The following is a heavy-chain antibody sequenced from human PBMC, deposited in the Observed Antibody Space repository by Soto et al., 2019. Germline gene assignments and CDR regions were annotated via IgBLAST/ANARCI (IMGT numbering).Heavy chain of an antibody. Sequence: PSETLSLTCAVYGGSFSGYYWSWIRQPPGKGLEWIGEINHSGSTNYNPSLKSRVTISVDTSKNQFSLKLSSVTAADTAVYYCARGQRGIAAAGTNIDYWGQGTLVTVSS. V-gene: IGHV4-34*01. CDR1: GGSFSGYY. CDR2: INHSGST. D-gene: IGHD6-13*01. CDR3: ARGQRGIAAAGTNIDY. J-gene: IGHJ4*02.